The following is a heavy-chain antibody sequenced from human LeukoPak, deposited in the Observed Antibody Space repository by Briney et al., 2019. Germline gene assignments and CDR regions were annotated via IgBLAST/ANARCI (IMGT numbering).Heavy chain of an antibody. Sequence: GGSLRLSCAASGFTVSTNYMSWVRQAPGKGLELVANIKQDRSEKYYVDSVKGRFTISRDNAKNSLYLQMNSLRAEDTAVYYCARLREIPVFGVVTKSTSYFDYWGQGTLVTVSS. D-gene: IGHD3-3*01. CDR1: GFTVSTNY. CDR2: IKQDRSEK. CDR3: ARLREIPVFGVVTKSTSYFDY. V-gene: IGHV3-7*01. J-gene: IGHJ4*02.